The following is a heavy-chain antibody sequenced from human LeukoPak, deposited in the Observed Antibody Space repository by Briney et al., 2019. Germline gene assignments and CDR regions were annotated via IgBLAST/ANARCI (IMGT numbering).Heavy chain of an antibody. Sequence: GGSLRLSCAASGFTFSSYGMHWVRQAPGKGLEWVAVIWYDGSNKYYADSVKGRFTISRDNSKNTLHLQMNSLSAEDTAVYYCARDGGYCSSTSCYYYYYGMDVWGQGTTVTVSS. CDR1: GFTFSSYG. J-gene: IGHJ6*02. V-gene: IGHV3-33*01. CDR2: IWYDGSNK. D-gene: IGHD2-2*01. CDR3: ARDGGYCSSTSCYYYYYGMDV.